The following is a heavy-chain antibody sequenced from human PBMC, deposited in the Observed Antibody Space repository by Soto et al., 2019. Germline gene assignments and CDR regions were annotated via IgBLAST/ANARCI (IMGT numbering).Heavy chain of an antibody. CDR2: ISGSGGST. CDR1: GFTFSSYA. V-gene: IGHV3-23*01. D-gene: IGHD3-3*01. CDR3: ASVGITIFGVVTREFDY. J-gene: IGHJ4*02. Sequence: EVQLLESGGGLVQPGGSLRLSCAASGFTFSSYAMSWVRQAPGKGLEWVSAISGSGGSTYYADSVKGRFTISRDNSKNTLYLQMNSLRAEDTAVYYCASVGITIFGVVTREFDYWGQGTLVTVSS.